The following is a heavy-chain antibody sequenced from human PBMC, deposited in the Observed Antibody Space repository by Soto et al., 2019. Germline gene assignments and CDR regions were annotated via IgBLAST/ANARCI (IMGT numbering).Heavy chain of an antibody. V-gene: IGHV4-59*01. J-gene: IGHJ4*02. D-gene: IGHD1-26*01. CDR2: IYYSGST. Sequence: QVQLQESGPGLVRPSETLSLTCTVSGGSITNYYWSWIRQPPGRGLEWIGYIYYSGSTYHNPSLKSRVTISVDMSKNQFSLKLNSVTAADTAVYYCARGWEVLDYWGQGTLVTVSS. CDR3: ARGWEVLDY. CDR1: GGSITNYY.